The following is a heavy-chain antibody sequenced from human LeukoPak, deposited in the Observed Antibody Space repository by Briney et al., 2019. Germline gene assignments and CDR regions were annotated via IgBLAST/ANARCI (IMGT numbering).Heavy chain of an antibody. J-gene: IGHJ4*02. Sequence: GASVKVSCKASGYTFTGYYMHWVRQAPGQGLEWMGWINPNSGGTNYAQKFQGRVTMTRDTSISTAYMELSRLRSDDTAVYYCARVPRRGLLWFGELDYRGEGTLVTVSP. CDR2: INPNSGGT. D-gene: IGHD3-10*01. CDR1: GYTFTGYY. CDR3: ARVPRRGLLWFGELDY. V-gene: IGHV1-2*02.